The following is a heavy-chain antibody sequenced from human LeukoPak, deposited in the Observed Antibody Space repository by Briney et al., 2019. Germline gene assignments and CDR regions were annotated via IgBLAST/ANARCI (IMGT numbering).Heavy chain of an antibody. CDR2: IRSKTNSYAT. V-gene: IGHV3-73*01. Sequence: GGSLRLSCAASGFTFSGSAMHWVRQASGKGLEWVGRIRSKTNSYATAYGASMKGRFTISRDDSKNTAYLQMNSLKTEDTAVYYCTVNYCSGGSCYMFWGQGTLVTVSS. CDR1: GFTFSGSA. D-gene: IGHD2-15*01. J-gene: IGHJ4*02. CDR3: TVNYCSGGSCYMF.